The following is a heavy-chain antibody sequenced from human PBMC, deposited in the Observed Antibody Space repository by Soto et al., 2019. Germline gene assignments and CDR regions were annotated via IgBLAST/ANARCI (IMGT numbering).Heavy chain of an antibody. CDR2: IIPIFGTA. Sequence: QVQLVQSGAEVKKPGSSVKVSCKASGGTFSSYAISWVRQAPGQGLEWMGGIIPIFGTANYAQKFQGRVTMTADESTSTAYMELSSQRSEDTAVYYCAVSELERLHQFDYWGQGTLVTVSS. D-gene: IGHD1-1*01. CDR1: GGTFSSYA. V-gene: IGHV1-69*01. CDR3: AVSELERLHQFDY. J-gene: IGHJ4*02.